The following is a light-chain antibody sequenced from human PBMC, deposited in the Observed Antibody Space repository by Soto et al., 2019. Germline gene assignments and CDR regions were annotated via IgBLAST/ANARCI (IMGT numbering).Light chain of an antibody. J-gene: IGKJ4*01. V-gene: IGKV3-11*01. Sequence: EIVLTQSPAILSLSPVDTATLSFRASQTVSNYLTWYQQKPGQAPGLLIYDTSKRAAGIPARFSGSGSGTDFTLTISSLEPEDFAVYYCQQRSSWPLFGGGTKVDIK. CDR2: DTS. CDR1: QTVSNY. CDR3: QQRSSWPL.